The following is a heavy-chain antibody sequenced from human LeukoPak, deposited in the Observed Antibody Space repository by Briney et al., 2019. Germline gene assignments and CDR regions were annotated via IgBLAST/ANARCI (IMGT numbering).Heavy chain of an antibody. V-gene: IGHV3-49*04. D-gene: IGHD3-22*01. CDR2: IRSKPYGGTT. CDR1: GFNFRDYE. J-gene: IGHJ4*02. CDR3: TRVGYYDSSGSFDH. Sequence: GGSLRLSCTVSGFNFRDYEMSWVRQTPGKGLEWVGFIRSKPYGGTTEYAASVQGRFSISRDDSKGIAYLQMNSLKTEDTAVYYCTRVGYYDSSGSFDHWGQGTLVTVSS.